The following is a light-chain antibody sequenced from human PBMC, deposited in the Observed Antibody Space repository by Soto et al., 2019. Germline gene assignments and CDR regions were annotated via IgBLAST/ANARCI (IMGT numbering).Light chain of an antibody. CDR1: SSDFGSYNY. CDR3: SSYTISSTRV. Sequence: QSALTQPASVSGSPGQSITISCTGTSSDFGSYNYVSWYQQHPGKAPKLIIYEVSNRPSGVSNRFSGSQSGNTASLTISGLQAEDEADYYCSSYTISSTRVFGTGTKLTVL. J-gene: IGLJ1*01. CDR2: EVS. V-gene: IGLV2-14*01.